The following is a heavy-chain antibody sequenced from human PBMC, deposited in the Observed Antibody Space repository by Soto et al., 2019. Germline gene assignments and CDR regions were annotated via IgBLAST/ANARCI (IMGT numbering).Heavy chain of an antibody. CDR1: GGTFSSYT. CDR2: ISPIFGTP. V-gene: IGHV1-69*01. D-gene: IGHD1-26*01. CDR3: ARVVVGSRLSLDY. J-gene: IGHJ4*02. Sequence: QVQLVQSGAEGKKPGSSVTVSCKASGGTFSSYTISWVRQAPGQGLEWMAGISPIFGTPIYAQKFQDRVTITADDYTMTASMEMNRLTSEDTAVYYCARVVVGSRLSLDYWGQGTLVTISS.